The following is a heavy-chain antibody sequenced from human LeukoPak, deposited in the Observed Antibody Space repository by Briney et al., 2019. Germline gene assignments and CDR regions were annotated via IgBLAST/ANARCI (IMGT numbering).Heavy chain of an antibody. CDR1: GFTFSDYY. Sequence: PGGSLRLSCAASGFTFSDYYMNWIRQPPGKGLEWIGYIYYSGSTNYNPSLKSRVTISVDTSKNQFSLKLSSVTAADTAVYYCARDRVGHSAIDYWGQGTLVTVSS. J-gene: IGHJ4*02. V-gene: IGHV4-59*01. CDR2: IYYSGST. D-gene: IGHD2-15*01. CDR3: ARDRVGHSAIDY.